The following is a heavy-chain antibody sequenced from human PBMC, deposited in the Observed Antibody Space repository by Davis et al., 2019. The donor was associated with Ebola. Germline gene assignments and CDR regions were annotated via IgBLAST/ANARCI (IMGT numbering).Heavy chain of an antibody. Sequence: SETLSLTCAVYGGSFSGYYWSWIRQPPGKGLEWIGEINHSGSTNYNPSLKSLVTISVDTSKNQFSLKLSSVTAADTAVYYCASLDYYGMDVWGQGTTVTVSS. J-gene: IGHJ6*02. CDR1: GGSFSGYY. CDR3: ASLDYYGMDV. CDR2: INHSGST. V-gene: IGHV4-34*01.